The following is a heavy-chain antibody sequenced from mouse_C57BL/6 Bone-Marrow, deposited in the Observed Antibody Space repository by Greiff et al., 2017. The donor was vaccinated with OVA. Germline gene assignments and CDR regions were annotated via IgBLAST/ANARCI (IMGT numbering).Heavy chain of an antibody. V-gene: IGHV5-6*01. CDR3: ARQNWITTVVHWYFDV. Sequence: EVKVVESGGDLVKPGGSLKLSCAASGFTFSSYGMSWVRQTPDKRLEWVATISSGGSYTYYPHSVQGRFTISRDNAKNTLYLQMSSLKSEDTAMYYCARQNWITTVVHWYFDVWGTGTTVTVSS. D-gene: IGHD1-1*01. J-gene: IGHJ1*03. CDR2: ISSGGSYT. CDR1: GFTFSSYG.